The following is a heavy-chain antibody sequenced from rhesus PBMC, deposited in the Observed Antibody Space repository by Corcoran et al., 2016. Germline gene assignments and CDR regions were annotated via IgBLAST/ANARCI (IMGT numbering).Heavy chain of an antibody. CDR2: IRSGGST. J-gene: IGHJ4*01. D-gene: IGHD6-25*01. CDR1: GGSVHGYC. V-gene: IGHV4-165*01. Sequence: QVQLQQWGEGLVKPSETLSLTCAVYGGSVHGYCWGWIRQPPGKGLEWIGCIRSGGSTNYNPSLKSRFTISIDTSKNQFSLKLSSVTAADTAVYYCARHDLAAPTFDYWGQGVLVTVSS. CDR3: ARHDLAAPTFDY.